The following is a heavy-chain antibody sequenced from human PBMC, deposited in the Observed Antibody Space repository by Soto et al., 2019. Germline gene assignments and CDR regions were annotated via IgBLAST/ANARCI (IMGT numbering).Heavy chain of an antibody. J-gene: IGHJ5*02. CDR1: GGSLNDYY. Sequence: ETLSLTCAVYGGSLNDYYWSWIRQPPGKGLEWIGEINHDGISKYTPPLKSRVTISVDTSKNQCSLKLSSVTAADTAVYYCARGQEYSSSSFWFDPWGQGTLVTVSS. V-gene: IGHV4-34*01. CDR2: INHDGIS. CDR3: ARGQEYSSSSFWFDP. D-gene: IGHD6-13*01.